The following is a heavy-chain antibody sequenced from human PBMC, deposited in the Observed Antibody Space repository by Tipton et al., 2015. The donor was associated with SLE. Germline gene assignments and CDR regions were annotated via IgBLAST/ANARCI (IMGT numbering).Heavy chain of an antibody. J-gene: IGHJ3*02. CDR1: GGSISSSNW. D-gene: IGHD5-18*01. Sequence: TLSLTCAVSGGSISSSNWWSWVRQPPGKGLEWIGEIYHSGSTNYNPSLKSRVTISVDTSKNQFSLKLSSVTAADTAVYYCARGGDTAMARDIWGQGTMVTVSS. CDR3: ARGGDTAMARDI. CDR2: IYHSGST. V-gene: IGHV4-4*02.